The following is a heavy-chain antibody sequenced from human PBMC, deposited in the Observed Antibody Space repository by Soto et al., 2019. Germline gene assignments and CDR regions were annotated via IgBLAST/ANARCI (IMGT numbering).Heavy chain of an antibody. V-gene: IGHV3-7*05. CDR3: GRDWDV. CDR2: IKPDGSEK. CDR1: GITISTYG. Sequence: EVQLVESGGGLVQPGGSLRLSCAASGITISTYGMSWVRQAPGKGLEWVANIKPDGSEKYYVDSVKGRFTISRDDVKNTLYLQMNSLRAEDRTVYYCGRDWDVWGLGTTVTISS. J-gene: IGHJ6*02.